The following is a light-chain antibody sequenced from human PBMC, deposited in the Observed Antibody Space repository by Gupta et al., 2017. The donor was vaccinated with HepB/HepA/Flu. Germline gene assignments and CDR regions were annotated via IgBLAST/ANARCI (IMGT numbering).Light chain of an antibody. J-gene: IGKJ3*01. CDR1: QSRLHSNGYNY. V-gene: IGKV2-28*01. CDR2: LAS. CDR3: RQALQTCFT. Sequence: DIVMPQSPLSLPVTPGEPVSISCRSSQSRLHSNGYNYLDWYLQKPGQSPQLLIYLASKRASGVPDRFSGSGSGTDFTLKISRVEAEDVGVYYCRQALQTCFTFGHGTKVDIK.